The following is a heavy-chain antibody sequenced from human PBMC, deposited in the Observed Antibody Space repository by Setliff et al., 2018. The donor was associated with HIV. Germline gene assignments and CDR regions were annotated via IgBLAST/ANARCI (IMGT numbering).Heavy chain of an antibody. D-gene: IGHD2-2*01. Sequence: ASVKVSCKASGYTFTSYGISWVRQAPGQGLEWMGWISAYNGNTNYAQKHQGRVTITTDTSTSTAYMELRSLRSDDTAVYYCASDGGSTSCYPDTNWCDPWGQGTLGTVSS. CDR1: GYTFTSYG. CDR2: ISAYNGNT. V-gene: IGHV1-18*01. J-gene: IGHJ5*02. CDR3: ASDGGSTSCYPDTNWCDP.